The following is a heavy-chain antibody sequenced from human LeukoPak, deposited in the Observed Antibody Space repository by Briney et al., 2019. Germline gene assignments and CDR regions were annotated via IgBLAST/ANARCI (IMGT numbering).Heavy chain of an antibody. J-gene: IGHJ4*02. CDR2: VSSSSSTI. CDR3: ARDLDSLAYCGGDCYSVSFDY. V-gene: IGHV3-48*01. D-gene: IGHD2-21*02. CDR1: GFSLRSYG. Sequence: PGGSLRISCGVSGFSLRSYGMNWVRQAPGKGLEWVSYVSSSSSTIYYADSVKGRFTISRDNAKNSLYLQMSSLRAEDTAVYYCARDLDSLAYCGGDCYSVSFDYWGQGTLVTVSS.